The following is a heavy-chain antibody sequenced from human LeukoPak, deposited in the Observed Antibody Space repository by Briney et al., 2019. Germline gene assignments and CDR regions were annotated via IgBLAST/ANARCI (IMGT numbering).Heavy chain of an antibody. CDR3: ARAGSIYYYDMDV. D-gene: IGHD3-10*01. CDR2: IYHSGST. V-gene: IGHV4-30-2*01. CDR1: GVSISSGGYS. J-gene: IGHJ6*02. Sequence: SETLSLTCAVSGVSISSGGYSWSWIRQPPGKGLEWIGYIYHSGSTYYNPSLKSRVTISVDRSKNQFSLKLSSVTAADTAVYYCARAGSIYYYDMDVWGQGTTVTVSS.